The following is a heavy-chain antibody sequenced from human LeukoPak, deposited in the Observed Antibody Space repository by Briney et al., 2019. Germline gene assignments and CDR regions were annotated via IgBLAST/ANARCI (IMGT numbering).Heavy chain of an antibody. J-gene: IGHJ4*02. Sequence: GGSLRLSCAASGFTFSSYGMNWVRQAPGKGREWVAVIWYDGSNKYYGDSVKGRFTISRDNSKNTVSLQMNSLRVEDTAVYYCARLGSSWSFDYWGQGTLVTVSS. CDR3: ARLGSSWSFDY. CDR1: GFTFSSYG. CDR2: IWYDGSNK. D-gene: IGHD6-13*01. V-gene: IGHV3-33*01.